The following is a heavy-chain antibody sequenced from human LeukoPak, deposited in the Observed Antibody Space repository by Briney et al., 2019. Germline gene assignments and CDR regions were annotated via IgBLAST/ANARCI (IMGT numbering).Heavy chain of an antibody. Sequence: GGSLRLSCAASRFTFSSYDMHWVRQATGKGLEWVSAIGTAGDTYYPGSVKGRFTISRENAKNSLYLQMNSLRAGDTAVYYCARGVGYSGYEFLDYWGQGTLVTVSS. J-gene: IGHJ4*02. V-gene: IGHV3-13*01. D-gene: IGHD5-12*01. CDR3: ARGVGYSGYEFLDY. CDR2: IGTAGDT. CDR1: RFTFSSYD.